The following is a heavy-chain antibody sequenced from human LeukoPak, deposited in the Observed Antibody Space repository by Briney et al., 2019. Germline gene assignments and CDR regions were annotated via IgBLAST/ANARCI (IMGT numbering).Heavy chain of an antibody. J-gene: IGHJ4*02. D-gene: IGHD1-14*01. CDR1: GFTFNNYA. CDR2: ISYDGSNK. CDR3: AKADTGSNFDY. Sequence: GGSLRLSCAASGFTFNNYAMSWVRQAPGKGLEWVAVISYDGSNKYYADSVKGRFTISRDNSKNTLYLQMNSLRAEDTAVYYCAKADTGSNFDYWGQGTLVTVSS. V-gene: IGHV3-30*18.